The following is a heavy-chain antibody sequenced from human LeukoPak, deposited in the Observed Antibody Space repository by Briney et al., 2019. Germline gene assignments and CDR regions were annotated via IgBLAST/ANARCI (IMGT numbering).Heavy chain of an antibody. V-gene: IGHV3-30*02. D-gene: IGHD1-26*01. CDR2: IRYDEDNK. Sequence: GGPLRLSCAASGFTFRSCGVQWVRQATGKGLEGVAYIRYDEDNKYCADSVKGRFTISRDNSKNTLYLQMNSLRAEDTAVYYCAKDVRGFSGSSHLSDYWGQGTLVTVSS. CDR3: AKDVRGFSGSSHLSDY. CDR1: GFTFRSCG. J-gene: IGHJ4*02.